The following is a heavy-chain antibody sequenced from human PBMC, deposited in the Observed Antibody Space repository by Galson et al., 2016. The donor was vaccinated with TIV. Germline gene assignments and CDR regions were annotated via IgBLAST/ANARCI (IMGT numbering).Heavy chain of an antibody. CDR2: ISGGGGST. CDR3: TKVPSSGFSYYYGLDV. D-gene: IGHD3-22*01. Sequence: SLRLSCAASGFTFSIFAMTWVRQAPGMGLKWVSAISGGGGSTYYADSVKGRFTISRDNSKNTLFLQMNSLRAEDTAVYYCTKVPSSGFSYYYGLDVWGQGTTVTVSS. V-gene: IGHV3-23*01. CDR1: GFTFSIFA. J-gene: IGHJ6*02.